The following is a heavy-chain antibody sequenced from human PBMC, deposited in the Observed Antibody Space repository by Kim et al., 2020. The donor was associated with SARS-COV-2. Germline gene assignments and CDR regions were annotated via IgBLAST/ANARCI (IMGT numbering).Heavy chain of an antibody. J-gene: IGHJ2*01. D-gene: IGHD6-13*01. CDR1: GGSFSGYY. Sequence: SETLSLTCAVYGGSFSGYYWSWIRQPPGKGLEWIGAINHSGSTNYNASLKSRVTISVDTSKNQFSLKLSSVTAADTAVYYCARAGYSLSRDGIKGYFDHWGRGPRVTVTS. CDR2: INHSGST. V-gene: IGHV4-34*01. CDR3: ARAGYSLSRDGIKGYFDH.